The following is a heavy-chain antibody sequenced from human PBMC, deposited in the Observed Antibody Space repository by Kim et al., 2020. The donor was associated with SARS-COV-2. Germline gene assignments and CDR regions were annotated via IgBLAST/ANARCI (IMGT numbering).Heavy chain of an antibody. J-gene: IGHJ4*02. D-gene: IGHD3-9*01. Sequence: GGSLRLSCAASGFTLSTYWMTWLRQAPGKGPEWVGNINRDGSEDYYVDSVKGRFTISRDNAKNSLYLQMNSLIAEDTAVYFCASHGYDTLTGYFRWGQGT. V-gene: IGHV3-7*03. CDR1: GFTLSTYW. CDR3: ASHGYDTLTGYFR. CDR2: INRDGSED.